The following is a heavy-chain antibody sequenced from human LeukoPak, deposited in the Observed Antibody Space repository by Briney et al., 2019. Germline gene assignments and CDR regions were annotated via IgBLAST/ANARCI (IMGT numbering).Heavy chain of an antibody. Sequence: ASVKVSCKASGYTFTGYYMHWVRQAPGQGLEWMGWINPNGGGTNYAQKFQGRVTMTRDTSISTAYMELSRLRSDDTAVYYCARDGGTGTTVYFDYWGQGTLVTVSS. CDR2: INPNGGGT. D-gene: IGHD1-7*01. J-gene: IGHJ4*02. V-gene: IGHV1-2*02. CDR1: GYTFTGYY. CDR3: ARDGGTGTTVYFDY.